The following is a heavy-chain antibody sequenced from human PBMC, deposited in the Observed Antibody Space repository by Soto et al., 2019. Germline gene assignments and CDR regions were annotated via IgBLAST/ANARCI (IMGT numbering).Heavy chain of an antibody. CDR2: INPSGGST. J-gene: IGHJ5*02. D-gene: IGHD5-18*01. Sequence: QVQLVQSGAEVKKPGASVKVSCKASGYTFTSYYMHWVRQAPGQGLEWMGIINPSGGSTSYAQKFQGSVTMTRDTSTSTVYMELSSLRSEDTAVYYCARDAWIQGPFDPWGQGTLVTVSS. CDR1: GYTFTSYY. V-gene: IGHV1-46*01. CDR3: ARDAWIQGPFDP.